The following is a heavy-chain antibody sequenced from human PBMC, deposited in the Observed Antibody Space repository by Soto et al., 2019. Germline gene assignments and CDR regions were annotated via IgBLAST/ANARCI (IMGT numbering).Heavy chain of an antibody. CDR3: AHRVLRTVFGLVTTTAIYFVF. CDR2: IYWDDVT. Sequence: QITLNEAGPTVVRPTETLTLTCRFSGFSLTTSGVGVGWIRQSPGKAPEWLALIYWDDVTRYGASLKSRLTLTKDTSKNQVVLTVSDLDPTDTATYYCAHRVLRTVFGLVTTTAIYFVFWGQGTPVAVSS. J-gene: IGHJ4*02. D-gene: IGHD3-3*01. V-gene: IGHV2-5*05. CDR1: GFSLTTSGVG.